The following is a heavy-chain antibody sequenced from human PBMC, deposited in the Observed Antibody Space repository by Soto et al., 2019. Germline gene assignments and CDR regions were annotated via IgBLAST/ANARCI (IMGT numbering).Heavy chain of an antibody. CDR3: VIDQNGSGNYYTRYFDY. J-gene: IGHJ4*02. CDR1: GGSLNSRYW. D-gene: IGHD3-10*01. CDR2: IYHSGST. V-gene: IGHV4-4*02. Sequence: SETLSLTCAVSGGSLNSRYWWSWVRQSPGKGLEWIGEIYHSGSTNYNPSLKSRVTISVDKSKNQFSLNLSSVTAADTAVYYCVIDQNGSGNYYTRYFDYWGQGTLVTVSS.